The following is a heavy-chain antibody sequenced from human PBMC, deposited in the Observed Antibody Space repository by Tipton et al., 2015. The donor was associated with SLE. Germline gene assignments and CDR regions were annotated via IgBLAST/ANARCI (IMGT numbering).Heavy chain of an antibody. CDR2: IYYTGTTT. Sequence: TLSLTCTVSGGSVSSSSKYWAWIRQPPGKGLEWIGSIYYTGTTTYYNSFLKSRVTMSVDTSKNQFSLRLTSVIAADTAVYFCAKYESSDDSLDSWGQGTLVTVSS. V-gene: IGHV4-39*07. J-gene: IGHJ4*02. CDR1: GGSVSSSSKY. CDR3: AKYESSDDSLDS. D-gene: IGHD3-22*01.